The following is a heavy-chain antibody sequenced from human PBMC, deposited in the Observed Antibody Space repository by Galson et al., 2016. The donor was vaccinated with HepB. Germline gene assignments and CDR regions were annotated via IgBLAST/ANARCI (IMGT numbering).Heavy chain of an antibody. V-gene: IGHV3-49*03. D-gene: IGHD5-18*01. CDR1: GFTFGDYA. CDR2: IRSKTYGGTT. Sequence: SLRLSCATSGFTFGDYAMSWFRQAPGKGLEWVGFIRSKTYGGTTEHAASVKGRFTISRDDSKSIAYLQMNSLKTEDTARYFCARDHTPMVTYYDLDVWGQGTTVTVSS. J-gene: IGHJ6*02. CDR3: ARDHTPMVTYYDLDV.